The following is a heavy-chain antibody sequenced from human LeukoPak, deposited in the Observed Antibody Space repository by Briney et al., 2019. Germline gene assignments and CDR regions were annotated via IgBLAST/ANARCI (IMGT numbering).Heavy chain of an antibody. CDR1: GFTFDDYG. Sequence: GGSLRLFCAASGFTFDDYGMSWVRQAPGKGLEWVSGINWNGGSTGYADSVKGRFTISRDNSKNTLYLQMNSLRAEDAAVYYCAKGGSRALYSGSYYGSFDYWGQGTLVTVSS. CDR2: INWNGGST. CDR3: AKGGSRALYSGSYYGSFDY. D-gene: IGHD1-26*01. V-gene: IGHV3-20*04. J-gene: IGHJ4*02.